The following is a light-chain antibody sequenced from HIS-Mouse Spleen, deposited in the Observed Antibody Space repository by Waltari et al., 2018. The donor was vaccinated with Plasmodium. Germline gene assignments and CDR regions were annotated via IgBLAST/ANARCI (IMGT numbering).Light chain of an antibody. CDR2: AAS. Sequence: DIQMTHSPSAMSASVGDRVTITCRARQGISNDLAWFQQQPGKVPKRLIYAASSLQSEVPSRFSGSGSGTEFTLTISSLQPEDFATYYCLQHNSYPRTFGQGTKVEIK. J-gene: IGKJ1*01. CDR1: QGISND. CDR3: LQHNSYPRT. V-gene: IGKV1-17*03.